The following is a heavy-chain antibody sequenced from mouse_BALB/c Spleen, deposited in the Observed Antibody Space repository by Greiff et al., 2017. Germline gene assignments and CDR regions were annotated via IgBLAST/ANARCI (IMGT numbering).Heavy chain of an antibody. V-gene: IGHV5-17*02. J-gene: IGHJ1*01. D-gene: IGHD1-1*01. CDR3: ARAVGYYGSSYWYFDV. CDR1: GFTFSSFG. Sequence: EVMLVESGGGLVQPGGSRKLSCAASGFTFSSFGMHWVRQAPEKGLEWVAYISSGSSTIYYADTVKGRFTISRDNPKNTLFLQMTSLRSEDTAMYYCARAVGYYGSSYWYFDVWGAGTTVTVSS. CDR2: ISSGSSTI.